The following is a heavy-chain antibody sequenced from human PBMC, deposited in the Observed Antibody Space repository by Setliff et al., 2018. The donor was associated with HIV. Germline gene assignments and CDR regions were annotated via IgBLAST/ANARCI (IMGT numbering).Heavy chain of an antibody. CDR1: GYPFSGYG. Sequence: ASVKVSCKASGYPFSGYGISWVRQAPGQGLEWMGWISAYSGDTNYAQKFQGRLTMTTDTSTSTAYMELRSLRSDDTAVYYCARDQGWVTMVRGEDAFDIWGQGTMVTVS. J-gene: IGHJ3*02. D-gene: IGHD3-10*01. CDR3: ARDQGWVTMVRGEDAFDI. CDR2: ISAYSGDT. V-gene: IGHV1-18*01.